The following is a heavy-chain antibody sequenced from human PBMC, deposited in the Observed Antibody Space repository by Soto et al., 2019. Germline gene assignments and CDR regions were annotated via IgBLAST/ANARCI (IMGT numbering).Heavy chain of an antibody. J-gene: IGHJ5*02. D-gene: IGHD4-4*01. V-gene: IGHV1-69*13. CDR2: IIPIFGTA. CDR1: GGTFSSYA. CDR3: AKTTVTAGSWFDP. Sequence: ASVKVSCKASGGTFSSYAISWVRQAPGQGLEWMGGIIPIFGTANYAQKFQGRVTITADESTSTAYMELSSLRSEDTAVYYCAKTTVTAGSWFDPWGQGTLVTVSS.